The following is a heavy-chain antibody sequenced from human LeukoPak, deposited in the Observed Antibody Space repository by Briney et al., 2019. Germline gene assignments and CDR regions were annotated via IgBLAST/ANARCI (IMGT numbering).Heavy chain of an antibody. V-gene: IGHV4-38-2*02. CDR2: LYHGGST. Sequence: PSETLSLTCNVFGYSISSAYSWGWIRQPPGKGLEWIGSLYHGGSTNYNPSLKSRVTISVDTSKNQFSLKLSSVTAADTAVYYCARARSGLDYWGQGTLVTVSS. J-gene: IGHJ4*02. CDR1: GYSISSAYS. D-gene: IGHD3-3*01. CDR3: ARARSGLDY.